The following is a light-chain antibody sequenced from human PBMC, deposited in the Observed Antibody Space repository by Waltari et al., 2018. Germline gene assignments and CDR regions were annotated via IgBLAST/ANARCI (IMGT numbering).Light chain of an antibody. CDR2: DAS. Sequence: EIVLTQSPATLSLSPGERATLSCRASHSVSRYLAWYQQIPGQAPRLLIFDASFSATGIPARFSGSVSETDFTLTISSLEPEYCAVYYCQQRSNWPLPFGGGTNVEIK. CDR1: HSVSRY. V-gene: IGKV3-11*01. CDR3: QQRSNWPLP. J-gene: IGKJ4*01.